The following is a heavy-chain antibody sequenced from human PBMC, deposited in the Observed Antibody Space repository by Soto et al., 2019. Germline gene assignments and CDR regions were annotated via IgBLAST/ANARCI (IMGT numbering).Heavy chain of an antibody. CDR1: GFTVSDYY. D-gene: IGHD5-12*01. J-gene: IGHJ4*02. CDR2: IKNKANDYTT. Sequence: EVQLAESGGGLVQPGGSLRISGAASGFTVSDYYMDWVRLTPGKRLEWVGRIKNKANDYTTQSAASVTGSFTISRDDSKNLLYLPMCSLKTEDTAVYLCATDMNIVTTRSDYWGQGSLVTVSS. V-gene: IGHV3-72*01. CDR3: ATDMNIVTTRSDY.